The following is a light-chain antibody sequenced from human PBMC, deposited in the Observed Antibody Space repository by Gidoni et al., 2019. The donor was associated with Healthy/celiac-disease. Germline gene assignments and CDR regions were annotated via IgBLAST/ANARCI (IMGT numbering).Light chain of an antibody. V-gene: IGLV1-44*01. J-gene: IGLJ1*01. CDR1: SSNIGSNT. CDR2: SNK. CDR3: AAWDDSLNGPYV. Sequence: QSVLTQPPAAAGTPGQRVTISCSGSSSNIGSNTVNWYQQLPGPAPKLLIYSNKQRPSVVPDRFSGSKSGTSASLAISGLQSEDEADYYCAAWDDSLNGPYVFGTGTKVTVL.